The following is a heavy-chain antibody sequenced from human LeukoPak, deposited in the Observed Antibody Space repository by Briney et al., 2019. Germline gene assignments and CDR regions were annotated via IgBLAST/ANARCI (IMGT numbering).Heavy chain of an antibody. CDR3: ARVQVFRGYYGSGSYMGRPPFDH. V-gene: IGHV1-18*04. J-gene: IGHJ5*02. Sequence: ASVKVSCKASGYTFTSYGISWVRQAPGQGLEWMGWISAYNGNTNYAQKLQGRVTMTTDTYTSTAYMELRSLRSDDTAVYYCARVQVFRGYYGSGSYMGRPPFDHWGQGTLVTVSS. D-gene: IGHD3-10*01. CDR1: GYTFTSYG. CDR2: ISAYNGNT.